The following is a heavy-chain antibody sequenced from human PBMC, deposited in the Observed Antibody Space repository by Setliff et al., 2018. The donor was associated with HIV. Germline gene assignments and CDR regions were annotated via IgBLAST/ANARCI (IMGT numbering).Heavy chain of an antibody. V-gene: IGHV4-39*07. CDR2: IYYSGST. D-gene: IGHD6-19*01. J-gene: IGHJ4*02. Sequence: TSETLSLTCTVSGDSISSNNYYWAWIRQSPGKGLEWIGSIYYSGSTHYKSSLKSRVTISVDTSKNQFSLRLSSVTAADTAVYYCASTGYSSGWYIDYWGQGTLVTVSS. CDR3: ASTGYSSGWYIDY. CDR1: GDSISSNNYY.